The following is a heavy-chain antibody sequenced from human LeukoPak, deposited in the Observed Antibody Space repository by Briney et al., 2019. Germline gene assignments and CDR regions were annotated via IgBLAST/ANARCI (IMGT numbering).Heavy chain of an antibody. V-gene: IGHV3-7*03. CDR1: GFTFSNYW. CDR3: AKDVAAAGTPEYFQH. J-gene: IGHJ1*01. D-gene: IGHD6-13*01. Sequence: GGSLRLSCAASGFTFSNYWMTWVRQAPGKGLEWVANINRDGSERYYVDSVKGRFTISRDDAKSSLYLQMNSLRTEDTALYYCAKDVAAAGTPEYFQHWGQGTLVTVPS. CDR2: INRDGSER.